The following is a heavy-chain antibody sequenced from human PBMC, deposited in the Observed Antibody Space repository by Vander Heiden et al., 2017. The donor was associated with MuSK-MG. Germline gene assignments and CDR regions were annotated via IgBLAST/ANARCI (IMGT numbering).Heavy chain of an antibody. J-gene: IGHJ4*02. CDR1: GFTFSSYA. Sequence: QVQLVESGGGVVQPGRSLRLSCAAAGFTFSSYAMHWVRQAPGKGLEWVAVISYDGSNKYYADSVKGRFTISRDNSKNTLYLQMNSLRAEDTAVYYCARETNGDYSDYWGQGTLVTVSS. CDR3: ARETNGDYSDY. D-gene: IGHD4-17*01. V-gene: IGHV3-30*04. CDR2: ISYDGSNK.